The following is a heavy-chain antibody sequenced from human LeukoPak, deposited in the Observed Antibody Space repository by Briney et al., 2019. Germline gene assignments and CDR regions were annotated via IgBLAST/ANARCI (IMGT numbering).Heavy chain of an antibody. Sequence: ASVKVSCKASGYTFTSYYMHWVRQAPGQGLERMGIINPSGGSTSYAQKFQGRVTMTRDMSTSTVYMELSSLRSEDTAVYYCASELGYCSSTSCYGVQHWGQGTLVTVSS. D-gene: IGHD2-2*01. CDR1: GYTFTSYY. V-gene: IGHV1-46*01. J-gene: IGHJ1*01. CDR2: INPSGGST. CDR3: ASELGYCSSTSCYGVQH.